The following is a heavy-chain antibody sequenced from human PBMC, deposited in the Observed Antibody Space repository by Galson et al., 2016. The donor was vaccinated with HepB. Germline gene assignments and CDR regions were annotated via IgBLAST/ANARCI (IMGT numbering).Heavy chain of an antibody. D-gene: IGHD4-17*01. CDR1: GFTFSNYA. J-gene: IGHJ4*02. CDR2: ISYDGSNK. V-gene: IGHV3-30-3*01. Sequence: SLRLSCAASGFTFSNYAMNWVRQAPGKGLEWVAIISYDGSNKYYADSVKGRFTISRDNSKNTLYLQMNILRAEDTAVYYCARDPLRYGDRHFDYWGQGTLVTVSS. CDR3: ARDPLRYGDRHFDY.